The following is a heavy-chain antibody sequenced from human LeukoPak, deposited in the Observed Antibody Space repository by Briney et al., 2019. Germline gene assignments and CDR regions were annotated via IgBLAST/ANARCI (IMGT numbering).Heavy chain of an antibody. CDR2: INHSGST. CDR1: GGSFSGYY. D-gene: IGHD6-13*01. Sequence: PSETLSLTCAVYGGSFSGYYWSWIRQPPGKGLEWIGEINHSGSTNYNPSLKSRVTISVDTSKNQFSLKLSSVTAADTAVYYCARGRGRQQLVPRAFDIWGQGTMVTVSS. V-gene: IGHV4-34*01. CDR3: ARGRGRQQLVPRAFDI. J-gene: IGHJ3*02.